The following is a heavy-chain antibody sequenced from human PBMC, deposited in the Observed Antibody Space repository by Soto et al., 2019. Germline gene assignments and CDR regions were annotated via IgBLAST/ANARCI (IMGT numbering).Heavy chain of an antibody. Sequence: EVHLLEFGGGLVQPGGSLRLSCAASGFTFSNYAMNWVRQAPGKGLEWVSGITGSGGKTFYADSVKGRFTISRDNSKKTVYLQMNSVRADDMAVYYCAKEYTSISKGSFDYWGQGALVTVSS. CDR1: GFTFSNYA. V-gene: IGHV3-23*01. CDR2: ITGSGGKT. D-gene: IGHD3-3*02. CDR3: AKEYTSISKGSFDY. J-gene: IGHJ4*02.